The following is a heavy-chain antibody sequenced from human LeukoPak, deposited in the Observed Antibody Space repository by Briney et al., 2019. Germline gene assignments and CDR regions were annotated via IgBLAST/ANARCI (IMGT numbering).Heavy chain of an antibody. CDR1: GGSISSSSYY. J-gene: IGHJ4*02. CDR2: INHSGST. Sequence: PSETLSLTCTVSGGSISSSSYYWGWIRQPPGKGLEWIGEINHSGSTNYNPSLKSRVTISVDTSKNQFSLKLSSVTAADTAVYYCARGSYSWVAVAGTPTFDYWGQGTLVTVSS. CDR3: ARGSYSWVAVAGTPTFDY. D-gene: IGHD6-19*01. V-gene: IGHV4-39*07.